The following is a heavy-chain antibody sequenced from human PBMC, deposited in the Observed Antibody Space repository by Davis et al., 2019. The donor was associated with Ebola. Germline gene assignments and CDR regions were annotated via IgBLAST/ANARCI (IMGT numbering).Heavy chain of an antibody. CDR1: GFTVSSNY. CDR3: ARVGGFLGYGMDV. V-gene: IGHV3-66*01. CDR2: IYSGGST. D-gene: IGHD3-3*01. Sequence: GESLKISCAASGFTVSSNYMSWVRQAPGKGLEWVSVIYSGGSTYYADSVKGRFTISRDNSKNTLYLQMNSLRAEDTAVYYCARVGGFLGYGMDVWGQGTTVTVSS. J-gene: IGHJ6*02.